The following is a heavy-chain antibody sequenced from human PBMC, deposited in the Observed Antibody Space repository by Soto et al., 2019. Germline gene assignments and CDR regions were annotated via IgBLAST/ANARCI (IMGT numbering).Heavy chain of an antibody. V-gene: IGHV3-30*03. J-gene: IGHJ4*02. Sequence: GVSLRLSCAASGFTFSSDCMHWVRRAPGKGLEWVAVISYDGSNKYYADSVKGRFTISRDNAKNSLYLQMNSLRAEDTAVYYCARDHRGIAVAGTAFDYWGQGTLVTVSS. D-gene: IGHD6-19*01. CDR3: ARDHRGIAVAGTAFDY. CDR1: GFTFSSDC. CDR2: ISYDGSNK.